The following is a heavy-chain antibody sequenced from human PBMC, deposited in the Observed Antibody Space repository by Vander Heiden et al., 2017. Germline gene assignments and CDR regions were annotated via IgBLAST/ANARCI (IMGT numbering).Heavy chain of an antibody. CDR2: ISFDGSNT. J-gene: IGHJ3*02. D-gene: IGHD5-12*01. Sequence: QVQLVESGGGVVQPGRSLRLSCADSGFTFSSYGMHWVRQAPGKGLEWVAVISFDGSNTYYADSVKGRFTISRDNSKNTLYLQMNSLRAEDTAVYYCTKGGVEMATIMVPFDIWGQGTMVTVSS. CDR1: GFTFSSYG. CDR3: TKGGVEMATIMVPFDI. V-gene: IGHV3-30*18.